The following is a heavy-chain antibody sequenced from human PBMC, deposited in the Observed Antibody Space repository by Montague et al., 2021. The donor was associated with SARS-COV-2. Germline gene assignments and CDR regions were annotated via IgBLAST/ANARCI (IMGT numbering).Heavy chain of an antibody. CDR1: GGSISSGGYY. J-gene: IGHJ4*02. CDR3: ARAPRSIAAAGKASDY. CDR2: IYCSGST. V-gene: IGHV4-31*03. Sequence: TLSLTCTVSGGSISSGGYYWSWIRQHPGKGLEWIGYIYCSGSTYYNPSLKSRVTISVDTSKNQFSLKLSSVTAADTAVYYCARAPRSIAAAGKASDYWGQGTLVTVSS. D-gene: IGHD6-13*01.